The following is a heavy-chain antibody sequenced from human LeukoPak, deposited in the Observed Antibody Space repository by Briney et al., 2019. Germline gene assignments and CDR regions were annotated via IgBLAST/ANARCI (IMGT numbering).Heavy chain of an antibody. CDR2: IYYSGST. CDR3: ARDGSGFDYCYGMDV. J-gene: IGHJ6*02. Sequence: KASETLSLTCTVSGGSISNYYWTWIRQPPGKGLEWIGYIYYSGSTDYNPSLRSRVTMSVDTSKSQFSLKLSSVTAADTAVYYCARDGSGFDYCYGMDVWGQGTTVTVSS. D-gene: IGHD3-22*01. V-gene: IGHV4-59*12. CDR1: GGSISNYY.